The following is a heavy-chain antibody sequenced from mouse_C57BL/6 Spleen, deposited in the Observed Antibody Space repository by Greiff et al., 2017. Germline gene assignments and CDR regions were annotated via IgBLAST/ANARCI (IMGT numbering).Heavy chain of an antibody. Sequence: EVKLMESGGGLVKPGGSLKLSCAASGFTFSSYAMSWVRQTPEKRLEWVATISDGGSYTYYPDNVKGRFTISRDNAKNNLYLQMSHLKSEDTAMYYCARDQSNAGYFDVWGTGTTVTVSS. CDR2: ISDGGSYT. CDR1: GFTFSSYA. D-gene: IGHD2-5*01. CDR3: ARDQSNAGYFDV. J-gene: IGHJ1*03. V-gene: IGHV5-4*01.